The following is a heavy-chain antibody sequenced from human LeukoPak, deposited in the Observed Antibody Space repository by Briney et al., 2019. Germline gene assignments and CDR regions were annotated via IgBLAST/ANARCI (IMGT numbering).Heavy chain of an antibody. D-gene: IGHD3-22*01. Sequence: GGSLRLSCAASGFTFSGYYMSWIRQAPGKGLEWVSYISSSGSTIYYADSVKGRFTISRDNAKNSLYLQMNSLRAEDTAVYYCAITLNYYDSSGYPLFDYWGQGTLVTVSS. CDR3: AITLNYYDSSGYPLFDY. CDR2: ISSSGSTI. J-gene: IGHJ4*02. CDR1: GFTFSGYY. V-gene: IGHV3-11*01.